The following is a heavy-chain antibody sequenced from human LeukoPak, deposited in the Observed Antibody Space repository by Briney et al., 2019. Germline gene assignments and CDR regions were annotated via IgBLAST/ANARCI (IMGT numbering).Heavy chain of an antibody. V-gene: IGHV3-15*01. D-gene: IGHD3-10*01. CDR3: ATGWGGFDY. CDR2: IKSKTDGGTT. J-gene: IGHJ4*02. Sequence: PSETLSLTCTVSGYSISSGYYWGWIRPPPGKGLEWVGLIKSKTDGGTTDYAAPVKGRFTISRDDSKNMLYLQMNSLKTEDTAVYFCATGWGGFDYWGQGTLVTVSS. CDR1: GYSISSGYY.